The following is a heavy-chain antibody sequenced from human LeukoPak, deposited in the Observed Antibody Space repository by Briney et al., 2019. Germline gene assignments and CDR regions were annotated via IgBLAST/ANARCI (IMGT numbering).Heavy chain of an antibody. CDR3: AKAVGRISCSFDY. CDR1: GFTFNTYA. V-gene: IGHV3-30*18. J-gene: IGHJ4*02. Sequence: GGSLRLSCEASGFTFNTYAMHWVRQPPGKGLEWVALISYDGSDKIYTDSVKGRFTISRDNSESTLYLQMDSLRGDDAAVYYCAKAVGRISCSFDYWGQGALVTVSS. D-gene: IGHD6-13*01. CDR2: ISYDGSDK.